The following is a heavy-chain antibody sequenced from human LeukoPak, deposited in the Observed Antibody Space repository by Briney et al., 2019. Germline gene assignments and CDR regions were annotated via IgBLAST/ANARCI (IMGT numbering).Heavy chain of an antibody. CDR2: IQYDGGIK. CDR3: AKDVVGQQWPENY. CDR1: EFSFSRYG. D-gene: IGHD6-19*01. J-gene: IGHJ4*02. V-gene: IGHV3-30*02. Sequence: PGGSLRLSCAASEFSFSRYGMHWVRQAPGKGLEWVAFIQYDGGIKLYGDSVKGRFTISRDNSKNTLYLQMNSLRPEDTAVYYCAKDVVGQQWPENYWGQGTLVTVSS.